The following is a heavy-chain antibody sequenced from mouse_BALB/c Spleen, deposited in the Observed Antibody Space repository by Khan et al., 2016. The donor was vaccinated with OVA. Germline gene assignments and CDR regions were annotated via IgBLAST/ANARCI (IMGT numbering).Heavy chain of an antibody. V-gene: IGHV3-2*02. CDR3: ARGNYYGYALDY. CDR2: ISYSGST. Sequence: EVQLQESGPGLVKPSQSLSLTCTVNGYSITSNYAWNWIRQFPGNKLELMGYISYSGSTNYNPSLKSRLSITRAPSKNQFFLRLHSVTTEDSATYYCARGNYYGYALDYGGQGTSVTVSS. CDR1: GYSITSNYA. J-gene: IGHJ4*01. D-gene: IGHD1-1*01.